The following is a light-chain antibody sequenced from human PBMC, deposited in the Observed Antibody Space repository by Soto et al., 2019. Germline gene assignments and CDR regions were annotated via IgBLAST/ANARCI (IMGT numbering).Light chain of an antibody. CDR1: QSLVHSDGIAY. J-gene: IGKJ5*01. V-gene: IGKV2-30*02. CDR3: MQGTHWPIT. Sequence: VVVSQTPISLPVTHGQSPSISYDSNQSLVHSDGIAYFSWFQQRPGRSPRRLIYKVSNRDSGVPARFSGSGSGTDFALKISRVEAEDVGIYYCMQGTHWPITFGQGTRLEIK. CDR2: KVS.